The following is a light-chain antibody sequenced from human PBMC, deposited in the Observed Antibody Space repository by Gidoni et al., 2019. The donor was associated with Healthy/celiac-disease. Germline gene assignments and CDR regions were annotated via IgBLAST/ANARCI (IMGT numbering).Light chain of an antibody. CDR3: QQYNNWPYT. CDR2: GAS. CDR1: QSVSSN. Sequence: ELVLTQSPATLSVSPGARATLSCRASQSVSSNLAWYQQKPGQAPRLLIYGASTRDTGIPARFSGSGSGTEFTLTISSLQSEDVAVYYCQQYNNWPYTFGQGTKLEIK. V-gene: IGKV3-15*01. J-gene: IGKJ2*01.